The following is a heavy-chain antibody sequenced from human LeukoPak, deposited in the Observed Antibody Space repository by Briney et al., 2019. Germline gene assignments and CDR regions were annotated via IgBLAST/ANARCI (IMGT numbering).Heavy chain of an antibody. D-gene: IGHD3-22*01. CDR3: ARLVVTPFGAFVI. CDR2: IYYSGST. J-gene: IGHJ3*02. V-gene: IGHV4-59*08. CDR1: GGSISSYY. Sequence: PSETLSLTCTVSGGSISSYYWGWIRQPPGKGLEWIGYIYYSGSTNYNPSLKSRVTISVDTSKNQFSLKLSSVTAADTAVYYCARLVVTPFGAFVIWGQSTMVTVSS.